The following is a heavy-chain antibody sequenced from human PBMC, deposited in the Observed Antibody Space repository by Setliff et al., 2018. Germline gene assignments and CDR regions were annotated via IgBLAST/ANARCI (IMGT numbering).Heavy chain of an antibody. CDR3: ARKRFYYYYYYMDV. Sequence: SETLSLTCTVSGGSISSYYWSWIRQPPGKGLEWIGEINHSGSTNYNPSLKSRVTISVDTSKNQFSLKLSSVTAADTAVYYCARKRFYYYYYYMDVWGKGTTVTVSS. CDR2: INHSGST. J-gene: IGHJ6*03. CDR1: GGSISSYY. V-gene: IGHV4-34*01.